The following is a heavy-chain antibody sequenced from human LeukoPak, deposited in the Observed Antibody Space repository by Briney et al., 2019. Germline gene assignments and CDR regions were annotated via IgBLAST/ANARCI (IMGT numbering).Heavy chain of an antibody. J-gene: IGHJ4*02. D-gene: IGHD2-21*02. CDR1: GYSISSGSY. Sequence: SETLSLTCTVSGYSISSGSYWGWIRQPPGKGLEWIGNIYHSGSTYYNPSLKSRVTISVDTSKNQFSLKLSSVTAADTAVYYCAREAYCGGDCYLGFDYWGQGTLVTVSS. V-gene: IGHV4-38-2*02. CDR2: IYHSGST. CDR3: AREAYCGGDCYLGFDY.